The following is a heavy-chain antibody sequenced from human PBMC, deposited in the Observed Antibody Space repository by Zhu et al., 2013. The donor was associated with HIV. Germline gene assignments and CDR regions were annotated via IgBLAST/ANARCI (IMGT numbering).Heavy chain of an antibody. D-gene: IGHD5-12*01. CDR3: ARVKAATIAY. CDR1: GFTFSSYS. J-gene: IGHJ4*02. CDR2: ISSGSTTM. V-gene: IGHV3-48*02. Sequence: EVQLVESGGGFVQPGGSLTLSCAASGFTFSSYSMNWVRQAPGKGLEWLSYISSGSTTMYYADSVKGRFTISRDNAQNSLYLQMNSLRDEDTAVYYCARVKAATIAYWGQGTLVTVSS.